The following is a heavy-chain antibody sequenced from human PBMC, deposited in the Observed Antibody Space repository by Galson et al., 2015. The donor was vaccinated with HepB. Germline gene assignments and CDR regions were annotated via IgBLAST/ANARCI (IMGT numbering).Heavy chain of an antibody. CDR1: GFTFSSYA. CDR2: ISGSGGST. Sequence: LRLSCAASGFTFSSYAMSWVRQAPGKGLEWVSAISGSGGSTYYADSVKGRFTISRDNSKNTLYLQMNSLRAEDTAVYYCAKRGRRGGYDWGGLENYYYYYGMDVWGQGTTVTVSS. J-gene: IGHJ6*02. CDR3: AKRGRRGGYDWGGLENYYYYYGMDV. D-gene: IGHD5-12*01. V-gene: IGHV3-23*01.